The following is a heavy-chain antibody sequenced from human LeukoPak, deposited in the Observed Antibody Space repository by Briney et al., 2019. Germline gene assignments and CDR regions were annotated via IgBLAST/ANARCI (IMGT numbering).Heavy chain of an antibody. CDR3: ARVYISMAYFDY. CDR2: IKQDGSEK. D-gene: IGHD2/OR15-2a*01. CDR1: GFTFSSYS. Sequence: GGSLRLSCAASGFTFSSYSMNWVRQAPGKGLEWVANIKQDGSEKYYVDSVKGRFTISRDNAKNSLYLQMNSLRAEDTAVYYCARVYISMAYFDYWGQGTLVTVSS. V-gene: IGHV3-7*03. J-gene: IGHJ4*02.